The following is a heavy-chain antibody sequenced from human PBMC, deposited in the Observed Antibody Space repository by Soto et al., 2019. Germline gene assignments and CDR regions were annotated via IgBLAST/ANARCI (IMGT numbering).Heavy chain of an antibody. Sequence: QEQLVQSGAEVKKPGSSVKVSCKASGGIFSSYAISWVRQAPGQGLEWIGGIIPIFGTANYAQKFQGRVTITADESTNTAYMDLSSLKSEDTAIYYCERGGSGYVWFNDFWGKGTLVTVSS. CDR1: GGIFSSYA. V-gene: IGHV1-69*01. CDR3: ERGGSGYVWFNDF. J-gene: IGHJ4*02. D-gene: IGHD3-22*01. CDR2: IIPIFGTA.